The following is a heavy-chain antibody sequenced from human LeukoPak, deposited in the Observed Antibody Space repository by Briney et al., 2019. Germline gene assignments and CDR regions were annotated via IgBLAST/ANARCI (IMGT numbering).Heavy chain of an antibody. CDR2: INPSSGGT. J-gene: IGHJ4*02. CDR3: ARDLGGSYSRKYYFDY. D-gene: IGHD1-26*01. CDR1: GYTFTGYY. V-gene: IGHV1-2*02. Sequence: VSVKVSCKASGYTFTGYYMHWVRQAPGQGLEWMGWINPSSGGTNYAQKFQGRVTMTTDTSTSTAYMELRSLRSDDTAVYYCARDLGGSYSRKYYFDYWGQGTLVTVSS.